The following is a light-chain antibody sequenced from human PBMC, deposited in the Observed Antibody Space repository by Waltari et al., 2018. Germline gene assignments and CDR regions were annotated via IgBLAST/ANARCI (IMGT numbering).Light chain of an antibody. J-gene: IGLJ1*01. CDR1: ISNLGSNY. CDR3: ASWDDSHYV. Sequence: QSVLTQPPSASETPGQRVTISGSGSISNLGSNYLSWYQQVPGAAPRLLIYRNNQRPSGVPDRFSGSKFGTSASLAIDGLRSEDEAVYYCASWDDSHYVFGPGTKVTVL. V-gene: IGLV1-47*01. CDR2: RNN.